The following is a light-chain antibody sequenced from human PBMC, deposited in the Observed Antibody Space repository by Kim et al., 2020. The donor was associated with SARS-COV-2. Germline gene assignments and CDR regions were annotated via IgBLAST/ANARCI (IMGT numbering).Light chain of an antibody. J-gene: IGLJ2*01. Sequence: SVAPGKTARITGGGNNIGSKSVHWYQQKPGQAPVLVIYYYSDRPSGIPERFSGSNSGNTATLTISRVEAGDEADYYCQVWDSSSVVFGGGTQLTVL. V-gene: IGLV3-21*04. CDR3: QVWDSSSVV. CDR1: NIGSKS. CDR2: YYS.